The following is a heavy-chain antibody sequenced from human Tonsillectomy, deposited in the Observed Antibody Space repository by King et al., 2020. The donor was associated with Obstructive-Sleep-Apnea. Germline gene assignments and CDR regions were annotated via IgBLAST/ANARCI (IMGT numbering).Heavy chain of an antibody. CDR1: GFTFRDYS. Sequence: QLVQSGGGSAQPGGSLRLSCAASGFTFRDYSLNWVRQAPGKGLEWISYVTGRSPTIDYADSVRGRFTISRDNAENSLYLQMNSLTVEDTAVYYCVRDWAWAFDYWGQGILVTVSS. V-gene: IGHV3-48*01. CDR3: VRDWAWAFDY. CDR2: VTGRSPTI. D-gene: IGHD3-16*01. J-gene: IGHJ4*02.